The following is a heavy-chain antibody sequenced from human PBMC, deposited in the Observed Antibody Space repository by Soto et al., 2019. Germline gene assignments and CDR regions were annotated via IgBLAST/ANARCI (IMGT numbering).Heavy chain of an antibody. CDR1: GGTFSSYA. CDR3: ARTRIAAPPYYYYGMDV. V-gene: IGHV1-69*13. D-gene: IGHD6-6*01. CDR2: IIPIFGTA. Sequence: SVKVSCKASGGTFSSYAISWVRQAPGQGLEWMGGIIPIFGTANYAQKFQGRVTITADESTSTAYMELSSLRSEDTAVYYCARTRIAAPPYYYYGMDVWGQGTTVTVSS. J-gene: IGHJ6*02.